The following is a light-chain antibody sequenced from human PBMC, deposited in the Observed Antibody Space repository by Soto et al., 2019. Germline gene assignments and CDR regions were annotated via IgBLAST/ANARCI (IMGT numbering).Light chain of an antibody. CDR3: QQYNDWPYT. V-gene: IGKV3-15*01. CDR1: QSVSSN. Sequence: EIVMTQSPATLSVSPGERATLSCRASQSVSSNLAWYQQKPGQAHRLIIYGASTRATNIPARFSGSGSGTEFTLTISSLQSEDFAVYYCQQYNDWPYTVGQGTKLEIK. J-gene: IGKJ2*01. CDR2: GAS.